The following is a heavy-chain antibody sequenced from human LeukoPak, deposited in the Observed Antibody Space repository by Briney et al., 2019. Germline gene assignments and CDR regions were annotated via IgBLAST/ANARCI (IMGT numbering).Heavy chain of an antibody. D-gene: IGHD4-23*01. CDR1: GFTFSSYS. CDR2: TSASGVST. J-gene: IGHJ4*02. CDR3: AKRSDYGGDWNYFDY. Sequence: PGGSLRLSCAASGFTFSSYSMNWVRQAPGKGLEWVSATSASGVSTYYADSVKGRFTISRDNSKNTLYLQMNSLRAEDTAVYYCAKRSDYGGDWNYFDYWGQGTLVTVSS. V-gene: IGHV3-23*01.